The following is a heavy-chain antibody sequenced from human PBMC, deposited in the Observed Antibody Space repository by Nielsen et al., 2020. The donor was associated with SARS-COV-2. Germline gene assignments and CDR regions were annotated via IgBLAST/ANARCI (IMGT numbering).Heavy chain of an antibody. Sequence: GESLKISCAASGFTFSSYSMNWVRQAPGKGLEWVSSISSSSSYIYYADSVKGRFTISRDNAKNSLYLQMNSLRAEDTAVYYCTTEARSPGGYYFDYWGQGTLVTVSS. D-gene: IGHD4-23*01. V-gene: IGHV3-21*01. CDR2: ISSSSSYI. J-gene: IGHJ4*02. CDR3: TTEARSPGGYYFDY. CDR1: GFTFSSYS.